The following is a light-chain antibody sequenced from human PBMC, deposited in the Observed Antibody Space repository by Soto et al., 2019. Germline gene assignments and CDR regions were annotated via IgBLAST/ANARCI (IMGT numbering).Light chain of an antibody. V-gene: IGLV2-8*01. CDR1: SSDVGDYNY. CDR2: EVS. Sequence: QSALTQPPSASGSPGQSVTISCTGTSSDVGDYNYVSWYQQYPGTAPKLMIYEVSKRPSGVPDRFSGSKSVNTASLTVSGLQAEDEADYYCSSYAGSNSVVFGGGTKLTVL. CDR3: SSYAGSNSVV. J-gene: IGLJ2*01.